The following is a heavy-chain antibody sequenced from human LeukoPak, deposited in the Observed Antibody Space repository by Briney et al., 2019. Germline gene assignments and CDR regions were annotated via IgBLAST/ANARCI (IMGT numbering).Heavy chain of an antibody. CDR2: TYYSSKCYD. Sequence: SQTLSLTCAVSGDSVSSINGAWDWIRQSPWRGLEWLGRTYYSSKCYDDSAESMRGRITISADTSMNKYSLHVLSVTPEDTAVDYCARDLGNTGWYTFDYWGQGILVTVSS. J-gene: IGHJ4*02. CDR3: ARDLGNTGWYTFDY. D-gene: IGHD6-19*01. CDR1: GDSVSSINGA. V-gene: IGHV6-1*01.